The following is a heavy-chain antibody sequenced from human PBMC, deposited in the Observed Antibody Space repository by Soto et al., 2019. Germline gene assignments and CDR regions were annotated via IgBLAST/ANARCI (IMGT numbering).Heavy chain of an antibody. CDR1: GGSMISYY. Sequence: SETLSLTCTVSGGSMISYYWSWIRQPPGKGLEWIGYIYYSGSTNYNPSLKSRVTMSVDTPKNQFSLKLSSVTAADTAVYYCARRGYGPGFPYYYGMDVWGQGTTVTVSS. CDR2: IYYSGST. CDR3: ARRGYGPGFPYYYGMDV. D-gene: IGHD3-10*01. V-gene: IGHV4-59*01. J-gene: IGHJ6*02.